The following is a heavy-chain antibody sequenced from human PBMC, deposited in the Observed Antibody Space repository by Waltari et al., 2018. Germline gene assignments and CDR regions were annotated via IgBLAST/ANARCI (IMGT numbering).Heavy chain of an antibody. CDR2: FDPEDGET. CDR3: ATSMRLAGAIDY. Sequence: QVQLVQSGAEVKKPGASVKVSCKASGYTFTSYAMHWVRQAPGQRLEWMGGFDPEDGETSYAQKFQGRVTMTEDTSTDTAYMELSSLRSEDTAVYYCATSMRLAGAIDYWGQGTLVTVSS. CDR1: GYTFTSYA. J-gene: IGHJ4*02. D-gene: IGHD6-19*01. V-gene: IGHV1-24*01.